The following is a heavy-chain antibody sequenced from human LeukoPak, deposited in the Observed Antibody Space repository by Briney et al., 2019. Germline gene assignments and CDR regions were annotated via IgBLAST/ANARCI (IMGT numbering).Heavy chain of an antibody. CDR3: ARHASNQHQLPVY. J-gene: IGHJ4*02. Sequence: SETLSLTCAVSGYSISSGYYWGWIRQPPGKGLEWIGSIYHSGSTYYNPSLKSRVTISVDTSKNQFSLKLSSVTAADTAVYYCARHASNQHQLPVYWGQGTLVTVSS. CDR1: GYSISSGYY. CDR2: IYHSGST. D-gene: IGHD6-13*01. V-gene: IGHV4-38-2*01.